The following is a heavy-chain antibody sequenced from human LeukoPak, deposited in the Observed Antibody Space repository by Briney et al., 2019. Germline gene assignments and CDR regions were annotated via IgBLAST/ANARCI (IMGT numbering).Heavy chain of an antibody. V-gene: IGHV5-51*01. CDR3: ARYNILTGYYNLFDY. J-gene: IGHJ4*02. Sequence: GESLKISCKGSGYRFTTYWIGWVRPMPGKGLEWMGIIYPGDSDTRYSPSFQGQVTISADKSISTAYLQWSSLKASDTAMYYCARYNILTGYYNLFDYWGQGTLVTVSS. CDR1: GYRFTTYW. CDR2: IYPGDSDT. D-gene: IGHD3-9*01.